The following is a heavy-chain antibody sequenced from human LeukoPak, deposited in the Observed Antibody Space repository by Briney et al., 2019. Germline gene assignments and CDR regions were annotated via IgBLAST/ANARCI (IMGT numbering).Heavy chain of an antibody. Sequence: GGSLRLSCAASGFTFSSYSMNWVRQAPGKGLEWVSYISSSSSTIYYADSVKGRFTISRDNAKNSLYLQMNSLRAEDTAVYYCARDRCGGDCYSRWFDPWGQGTLVTVSS. CDR1: GFTFSSYS. V-gene: IGHV3-48*01. J-gene: IGHJ5*02. CDR3: ARDRCGGDCYSRWFDP. CDR2: ISSSSSTI. D-gene: IGHD2-21*02.